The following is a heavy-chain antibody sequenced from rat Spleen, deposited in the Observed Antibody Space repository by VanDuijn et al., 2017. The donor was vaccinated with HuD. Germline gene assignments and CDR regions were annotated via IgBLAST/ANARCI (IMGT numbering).Heavy chain of an antibody. J-gene: IGHJ3*01. CDR1: GFTFSDYY. D-gene: IGHD1-11*01. CDR2: ISPSGGST. V-gene: IGHV5-25*01. CDR3: ARHGGYRVNPFAY. Sequence: EVQLVESDGGLVQPGRSLKLSCAASGFTFSDYYMAWVRQAPTKGLEWVASISPSGGSTYYRDSVKGRFTVSRDNAKSTLYLQMDSLRSEDTATYYCARHGGYRVNPFAYWGQGALVTVSS.